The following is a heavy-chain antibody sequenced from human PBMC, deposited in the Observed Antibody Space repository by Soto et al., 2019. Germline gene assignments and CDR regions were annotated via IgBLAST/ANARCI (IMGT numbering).Heavy chain of an antibody. CDR2: ISSTTNYI. J-gene: IGHJ4*02. V-gene: IGHV3-21*06. Sequence: GGTLRLSCAASRFTFTRYSMNRVRQAPGKRLEWVSSISSTTNYIYYGDSMKGRFTISRDNAKNSLYLEMNSLRAEDTAEYYCARESEDLTSNFDYWGQGTLVTVSS. CDR3: ARESEDLTSNFDY. CDR1: RFTFTRYS.